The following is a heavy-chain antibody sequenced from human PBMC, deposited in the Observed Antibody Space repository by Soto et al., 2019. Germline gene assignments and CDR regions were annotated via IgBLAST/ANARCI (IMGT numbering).Heavy chain of an antibody. V-gene: IGHV1-18*01. CDR3: ASGGDRDGDYNY. D-gene: IGHD4-17*01. Sequence: ASVKVSCTASGYTFTSYGISWVRQAPGQGLEWMGWISAYNGNTNYAQKLQGRVTMTTDTSTSTAYMELRSLRSDDTAVCYCASGGDRDGDYNYWGQGTLVTVSS. CDR2: ISAYNGNT. CDR1: GYTFTSYG. J-gene: IGHJ4*02.